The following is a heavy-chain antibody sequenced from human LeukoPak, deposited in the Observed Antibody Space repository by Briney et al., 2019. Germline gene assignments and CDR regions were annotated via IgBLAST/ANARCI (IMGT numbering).Heavy chain of an antibody. V-gene: IGHV3-74*01. CDR3: ARENITVDY. CDR2: INTAGSTT. J-gene: IGHJ4*02. CDR1: GFSFSTYW. Sequence: GGSLRLSCAASGFSFSTYWMHWVRQAPGKGLVWVSGINTAGSTTIYADSVKGRFTISRDNAKNTLYLQMNSLRAEDTAVYYCARENITVDYWGQGTLVTVSS. D-gene: IGHD2/OR15-2a*01.